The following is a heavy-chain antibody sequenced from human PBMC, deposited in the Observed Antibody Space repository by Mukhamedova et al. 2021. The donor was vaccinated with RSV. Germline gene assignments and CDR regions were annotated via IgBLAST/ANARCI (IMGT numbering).Heavy chain of an antibody. CDR1: SYA. V-gene: IGHV3-30*01. CDR2: ISYDGSNK. Sequence: SYAMHWVRQAPGKGLEWVAVISYDGSNKYYADSVKGRFTISRDNSKNTLYLQMNSLRAEDTAVYYCARGVYDFWTFCYMDVWG. J-gene: IGHJ6*03. D-gene: IGHD3-3*01. CDR3: ARGVYDFWTFCYMDV.